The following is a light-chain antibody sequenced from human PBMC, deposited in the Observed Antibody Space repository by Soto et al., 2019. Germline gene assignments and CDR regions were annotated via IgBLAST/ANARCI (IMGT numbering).Light chain of an antibody. Sequence: EIVLTQSPGTLSLSPGERGTLSCRASHTISSSYLAWYQQKLGQAPRLLMYGISRRATGIPDRFSGSGSGTDFTLTITSLEPEDFAVYYCQQYVTSSPRTFGQGTKVDIK. J-gene: IGKJ1*01. V-gene: IGKV3-20*01. CDR2: GIS. CDR3: QQYVTSSPRT. CDR1: HTISSSY.